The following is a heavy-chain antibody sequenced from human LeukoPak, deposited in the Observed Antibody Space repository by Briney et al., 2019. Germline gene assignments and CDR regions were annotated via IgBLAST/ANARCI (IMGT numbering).Heavy chain of an antibody. CDR3: AGPEASGSGPDYYGSSGDDY. D-gene: IGHD3-22*01. J-gene: IGHJ4*02. Sequence: PGGSLRLSCAASGFTVSSNYMSWVRQAPGKGLEWVSVIYSGGSTYYADSVKGRFTISRDNSKNTLYLQMNSLRAEDTAVHYCAGPEASGSGPDYYGSSGDDYWGQGTLVTVSS. V-gene: IGHV3-66*04. CDR1: GFTVSSNY. CDR2: IYSGGST.